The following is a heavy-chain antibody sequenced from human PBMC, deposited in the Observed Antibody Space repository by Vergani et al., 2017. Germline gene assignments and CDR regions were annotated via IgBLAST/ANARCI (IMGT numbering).Heavy chain of an antibody. J-gene: IGHJ4*02. CDR3: ARVMRIWGSPPSGYFDY. D-gene: IGHD3-16*01. Sequence: QVQLQESGPGLVKPSETLSLTCTVSGGSISSYYWSWIRQPPGKGLEWIGYIYYSGSTYYNPSLKSRVTISVDTSKNQFSLKLSSVTAADTAVYYCARVMRIWGSPPSGYFDYWGQGTLVTVSS. CDR2: IYYSGST. CDR1: GGSISSYY. V-gene: IGHV4-59*12.